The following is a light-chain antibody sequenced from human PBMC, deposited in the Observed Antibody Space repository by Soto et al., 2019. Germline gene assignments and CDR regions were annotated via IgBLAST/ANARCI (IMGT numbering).Light chain of an antibody. V-gene: IGKV1-39*01. CDR3: QQYNSYPIT. CDR2: AAS. CDR1: QSISTY. J-gene: IGKJ5*01. Sequence: DIQMTQSPSSLSASVGDRVTITCRASQSISTYLNWYQQKPGKAPQLLIYAASSLQSGVPSRFSGGGSGTDFTLTISSLHPEDFATYYCQQYNSYPITFGQGTRLEIK.